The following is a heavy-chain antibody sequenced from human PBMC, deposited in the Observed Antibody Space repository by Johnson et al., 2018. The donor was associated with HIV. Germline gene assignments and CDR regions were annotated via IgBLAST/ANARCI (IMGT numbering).Heavy chain of an antibody. CDR1: GFTVSSNY. CDR2: IYSGGST. V-gene: IGHV3-66*01. J-gene: IGHJ3*02. D-gene: IGHD3-10*01. Sequence: VHLVESGGGLVKPGGSLRLSCAASGFTVSSNYMSWVRQAPGKGLEWVSVIYSGGSTYYADSVKGRFTISRDNSKNTLYLQMNSLKTEDTAVYYCTTGISWFGAITFDIWGQGTMVTVSS. CDR3: TTGISWFGAITFDI.